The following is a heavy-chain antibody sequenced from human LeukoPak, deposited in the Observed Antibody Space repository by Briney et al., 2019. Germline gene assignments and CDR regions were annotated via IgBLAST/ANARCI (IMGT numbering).Heavy chain of an antibody. J-gene: IGHJ5*02. CDR3: VREYGAGSYFRWFDL. CDR1: GFTFSSYS. Sequence: KPGGSLRLSCAASGFTFSSYSMNWVRQAPGKGLEWVSSISSSSSYIYYADSVKGRFTISRDNAKNSLYLQMNSLRAEDTAVYYCVREYGAGSYFRWFDLWGQGTLVTVSA. D-gene: IGHD3-10*01. V-gene: IGHV3-21*01. CDR2: ISSSSSYI.